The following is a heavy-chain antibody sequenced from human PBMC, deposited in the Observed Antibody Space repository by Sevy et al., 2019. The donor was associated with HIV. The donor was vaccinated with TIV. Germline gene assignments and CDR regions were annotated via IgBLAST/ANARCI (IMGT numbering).Heavy chain of an antibody. V-gene: IGHV3-23*01. D-gene: IGHD3-10*01. Sequence: GGSLRLSCAASGFTFSSYAMSWVRQAPGKGLEWVSAISGSGGSTYYADSVKGRFTISRDNSKNTLYLQMNSLRAEDRAVYYCAGGGYGSGSPTYFDYWGQGTLVTVSS. CDR1: GFTFSSYA. CDR2: ISGSGGST. J-gene: IGHJ4*02. CDR3: AGGGYGSGSPTYFDY.